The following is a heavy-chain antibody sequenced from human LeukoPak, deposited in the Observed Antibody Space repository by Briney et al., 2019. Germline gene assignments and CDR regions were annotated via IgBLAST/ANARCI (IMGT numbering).Heavy chain of an antibody. CDR1: GFTFDDYG. CDR2: INWNGGSI. D-gene: IGHD2-2*01. V-gene: IGHV3-20*04. Sequence: GGSLRLSCAASGFTFDDYGMSWVRQAPGKGLEWVSGINWNGGSIGYADSVKGRFTISRDNSKNSLYLQMNSLRTEDTALYYCAKGAYQLLFYYYYYMDVWGKGTTVTVSS. CDR3: AKGAYQLLFYYYYYMDV. J-gene: IGHJ6*03.